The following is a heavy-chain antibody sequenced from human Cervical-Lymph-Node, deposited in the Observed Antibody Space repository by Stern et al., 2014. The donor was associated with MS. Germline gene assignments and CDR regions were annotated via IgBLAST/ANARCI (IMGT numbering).Heavy chain of an antibody. V-gene: IGHV4-38-2*02. D-gene: IGHD6-13*01. Sequence: QVQLQESGPGLVKPSETLSLTCTVSGYSISSGYYWGWIRQPPGKGLEWIGTIYHSGSTYYNPSLKSRVTISVDTSKNQFSLELSLVTAADTAVYYCAREEQQLVHGNWFDPWGQGTLVTVSS. J-gene: IGHJ5*02. CDR1: GYSISSGYY. CDR3: AREEQQLVHGNWFDP. CDR2: IYHSGST.